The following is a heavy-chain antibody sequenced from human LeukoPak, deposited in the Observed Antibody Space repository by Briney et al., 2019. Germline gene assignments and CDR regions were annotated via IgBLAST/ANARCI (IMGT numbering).Heavy chain of an antibody. D-gene: IGHD1-26*01. CDR3: TSARGYTKWELPLFY. CDR1: GGSISSGGYY. Sequence: KPSETLSLTCTVSGGSISSGGYYWSWIRQHPGKGLEWIGYIYYSGSTYYNPSLKSRVTISVETSKNQFSLKLSSVTAADTAVYYCTSARGYTKWELPLFYWGQGTLVTVSS. V-gene: IGHV4-31*03. CDR2: IYYSGST. J-gene: IGHJ4*02.